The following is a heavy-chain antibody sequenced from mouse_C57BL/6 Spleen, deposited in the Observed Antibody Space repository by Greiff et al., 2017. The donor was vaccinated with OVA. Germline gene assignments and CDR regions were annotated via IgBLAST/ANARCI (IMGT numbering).Heavy chain of an antibody. V-gene: IGHV1-52*01. CDR1: GYTFTSYW. CDR3: ARSTYYGSSYWYFDV. D-gene: IGHD1-1*01. J-gene: IGHJ1*03. Sequence: VQLQQPGAELVRPGSSVKLSCKASGYTFTSYWMHWVKQRPIQGLEWIGNIDPSDSETHYNQKFKDKAKLTVDKSSSTAYMQLSSLTSEDSAVYYCARSTYYGSSYWYFDVWGTGTTVTVSS. CDR2: IDPSDSET.